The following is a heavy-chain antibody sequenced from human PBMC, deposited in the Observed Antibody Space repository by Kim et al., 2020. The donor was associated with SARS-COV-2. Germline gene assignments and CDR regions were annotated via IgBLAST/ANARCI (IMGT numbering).Heavy chain of an antibody. J-gene: IGHJ4*02. CDR3: ASRFFDSSGNYHDY. Sequence: SVKVSCKASGGTFGTYPISWVRQAPGQGLEWMGGIIPFFDTTNYAPKFQGRVTMTADESTSTTYMELSSLKSGDTAVYYCASRFFDSSGNYHDYWGQGT. CDR2: IIPFFDTT. D-gene: IGHD3-22*01. CDR1: GGTFGTYP. V-gene: IGHV1-69*13.